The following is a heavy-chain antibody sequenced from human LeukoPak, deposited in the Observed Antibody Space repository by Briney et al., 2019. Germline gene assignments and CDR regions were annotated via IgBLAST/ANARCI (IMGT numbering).Heavy chain of an antibody. D-gene: IGHD6-13*01. Sequence: GGSLRLSCAASGFTFSSYAMNWVRQAPGKGLEWVAVIWYDGSNKYYADSVKGRFTISRDNSKNTLYLQMNSLRAEDTAVYYCARERGIAAAGATLAPWGQGTLVTVSS. CDR2: IWYDGSNK. CDR1: GFTFSSYA. V-gene: IGHV3-33*08. CDR3: ARERGIAAAGATLAP. J-gene: IGHJ5*02.